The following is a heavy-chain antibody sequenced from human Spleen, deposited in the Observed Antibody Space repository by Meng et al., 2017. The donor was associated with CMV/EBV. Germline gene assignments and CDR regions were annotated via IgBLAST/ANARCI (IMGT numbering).Heavy chain of an antibody. D-gene: IGHD3-16*02. V-gene: IGHV3-48*04. CDR1: GFTFSSYS. Sequence: GGSLRLSCAASGFTFSSYSMNWVRQAPGKGLEWVSYISSSSTIYYADSVKGRFTISRDNAKNSLYLQMNSLRAEDTAVYYCARGGYDYVWGGYHQFDYWGQGTLVTVSS. CDR2: ISSSSTI. J-gene: IGHJ4*02. CDR3: ARGGYDYVWGGYHQFDY.